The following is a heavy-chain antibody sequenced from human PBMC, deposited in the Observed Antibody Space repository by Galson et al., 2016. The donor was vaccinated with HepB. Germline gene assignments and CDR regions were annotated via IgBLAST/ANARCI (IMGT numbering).Heavy chain of an antibody. J-gene: IGHJ3*02. CDR1: GYTFTSYW. CDR3: ARHFALAGAFDI. V-gene: IGHV5-10-1*01. D-gene: IGHD6-19*01. CDR2: IDPSDSYD. Sequence: QSGAEVKKPGESLRISCKDSGYTFTSYWITWVRQMPGKGLEWMGRIDPSDSYDNYSPSFQGHVTISVDKSISTAYLQWSSLKASDTAMYYCARHFALAGAFDIWGQGTVVTVSS.